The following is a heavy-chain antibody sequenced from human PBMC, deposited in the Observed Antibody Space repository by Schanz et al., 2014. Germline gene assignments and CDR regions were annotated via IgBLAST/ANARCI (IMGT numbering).Heavy chain of an antibody. CDR1: GGSMSSYY. CDR3: ARQILIGAFDI. J-gene: IGHJ3*02. Sequence: QVPLQETGPGLVQPSETLSLTCTVSGGSMSSYYWTWIRQPPGKGLEWIGYIYYSGSTNYNPSLRSRVTITVDTPKNQFPLSLSSVTAADTAVYYCARQILIGAFDIWGQGTMVTVSS. D-gene: IGHD3-9*01. CDR2: IYYSGST. V-gene: IGHV4-59*08.